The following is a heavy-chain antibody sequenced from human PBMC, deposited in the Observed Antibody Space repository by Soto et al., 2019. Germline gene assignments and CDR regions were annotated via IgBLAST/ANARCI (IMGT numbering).Heavy chain of an antibody. CDR2: VWSDGSHI. CDR3: ARDAQESANYAMAV. V-gene: IGHV3-33*01. J-gene: IGHJ6*02. Sequence: QVQLAESGGGVVQPGRSLRLSCTASGYTFSRHAIHWVRQAPGKGLEWVAQVWSDGSHIYYADSVRGRFTVSRDNSKNTVDMQMNSLRVDDTAMYYCARDAQESANYAMAVWGRGTSVIVYS. CDR1: GYTFSRHA. D-gene: IGHD6-25*01.